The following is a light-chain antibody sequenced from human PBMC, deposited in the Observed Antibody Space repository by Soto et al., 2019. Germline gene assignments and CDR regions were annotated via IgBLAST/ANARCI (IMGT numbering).Light chain of an antibody. CDR2: DVS. V-gene: IGLV2-11*01. J-gene: IGLJ1*01. CDR3: CSYAGSYTFAV. Sequence: QSALTQPRSVSGSPGQSVTISCTGTSSDIGGYNYVSWYQQHPGKAPKLMIYDVSKRPSGVPDRFSGSKSGNTASLTISGLQAEDEADCYCCSYAGSYTFAVFGTGTKLTVL. CDR1: SSDIGGYNY.